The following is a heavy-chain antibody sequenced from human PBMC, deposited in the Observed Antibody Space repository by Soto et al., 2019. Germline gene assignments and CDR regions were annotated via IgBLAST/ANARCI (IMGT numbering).Heavy chain of an antibody. D-gene: IGHD4-4*01. Sequence: QVQLAESGGGVVQPGRSLRLSCAASGFTFSSYGMHWVRKAPGKGLEWVAVIWYDGSNKYYADSVKGRFTISRDNSKNTLYLQMNSLRAEDTAVYYCASWRLQGFDPWGQGTLVTVSS. J-gene: IGHJ5*02. CDR2: IWYDGSNK. CDR3: ASWRLQGFDP. V-gene: IGHV3-33*01. CDR1: GFTFSSYG.